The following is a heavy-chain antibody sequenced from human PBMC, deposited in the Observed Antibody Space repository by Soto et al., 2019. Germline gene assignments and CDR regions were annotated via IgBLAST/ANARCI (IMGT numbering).Heavy chain of an antibody. CDR1: GFTFSSSA. J-gene: IGHJ4*02. V-gene: IGHV3-30-3*01. D-gene: IGHD6-19*01. CDR2: ISYDGSNK. Sequence: QVQLVESGGGVVQPGRSLRLSCAASGFTFSSSAMHWVRQAPGKGLEWVAVISYDGSNKYYADSVKGRFTISRDNSKNTLYVEMNSLRAEDTAVYYCARMGWAVAVSYYFDYWGQGTLVTVSS. CDR3: ARMGWAVAVSYYFDY.